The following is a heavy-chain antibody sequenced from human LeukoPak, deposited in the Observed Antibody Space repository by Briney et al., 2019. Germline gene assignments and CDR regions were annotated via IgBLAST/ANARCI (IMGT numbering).Heavy chain of an antibody. CDR1: GFTFSSYA. CDR3: ARESGWYYNY. Sequence: GGSLRLSCAASGFTFSSYAMSWVRQAPGKGLEWVANIKQDGSEKYYVDSVKGRFTISRDNAKNSLYLQMNSLRAEDTAVYYCARESGWYYNYWGQGTLVTVSS. J-gene: IGHJ4*02. V-gene: IGHV3-7*01. CDR2: IKQDGSEK. D-gene: IGHD6-19*01.